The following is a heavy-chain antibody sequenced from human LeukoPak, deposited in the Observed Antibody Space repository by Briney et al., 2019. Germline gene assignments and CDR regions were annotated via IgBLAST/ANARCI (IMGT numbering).Heavy chain of an antibody. CDR1: GFTFSSYA. CDR3: AKSWRYYDSSNYYAFDI. Sequence: GGSLTLSCAASGFTFSSYAMSWVRQAPGRGLEWVSSSGDNTRYADSVKGRFTISRDNSKNTLDLQMNGLRAEDTAVYYCAKSWRYYDSSNYYAFDIWGQGTMVTVSS. D-gene: IGHD3-22*01. V-gene: IGHV3-23*01. CDR2: SGDNT. J-gene: IGHJ3*02.